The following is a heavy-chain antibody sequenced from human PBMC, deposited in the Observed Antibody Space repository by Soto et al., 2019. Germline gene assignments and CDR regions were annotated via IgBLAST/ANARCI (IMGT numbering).Heavy chain of an antibody. J-gene: IGHJ4*02. CDR3: ARQSGAADSGSSYFDY. D-gene: IGHD3-10*01. CDR2: FFYTGST. Sequence: SETLSLTCTVSGGSVTSEHYYWNWIRQPPGKGLEWIGYFFYTGSTNYNPSLKSRVTISVDTSKNQFSLKLSSVTAADTAVYYCARQSGAADSGSSYFDYWGQGTLVTVSS. V-gene: IGHV4-61*01. CDR1: GGSVTSEHYY.